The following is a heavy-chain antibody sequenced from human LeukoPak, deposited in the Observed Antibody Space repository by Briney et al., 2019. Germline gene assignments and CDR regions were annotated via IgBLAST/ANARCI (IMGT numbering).Heavy chain of an antibody. J-gene: IGHJ4*02. V-gene: IGHV4-30-2*01. CDR3: ARGGLYYDVLTGFDF. D-gene: IGHD3-9*01. CDR2: IYHSGST. CDR1: GGSISSGGYS. Sequence: SETLSLTCAVSGGSISSGGYSWSWIRQPPGKGLEWIGYIYHSGSTYYNPSLKSRVTISVDRSKNQFSLKLSSVTAADTAVYYCARGGLYYDVLTGFDFWGQGTLVTVSS.